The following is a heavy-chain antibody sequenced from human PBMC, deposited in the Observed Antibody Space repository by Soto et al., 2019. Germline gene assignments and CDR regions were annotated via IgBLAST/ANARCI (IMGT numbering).Heavy chain of an antibody. J-gene: IGHJ6*02. CDR3: ARGDFGGAMDV. D-gene: IGHD3-16*01. CDR1: EFTFSSCS. Sequence: EVQLLESGGGLVQPGGSLRLSCAASEFTFSSCSMIWVRQAPGKGLEWVSGVNGGGDITYYAESVKGRFTISRDNSQNTLKLQTNNPTGEDTALFYRARGDFGGAMDVWGPGNTVTVSS. V-gene: IGHV3-23*01. CDR2: VNGGGDIT.